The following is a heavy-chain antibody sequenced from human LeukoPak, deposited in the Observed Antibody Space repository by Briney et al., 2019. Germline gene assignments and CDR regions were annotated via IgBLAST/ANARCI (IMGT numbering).Heavy chain of an antibody. CDR1: GFNFDDNV. CDR2: IFGSGGSP. CDR3: GKTTVGYSSGQKPAWPVDY. D-gene: IGHD5-18*01. J-gene: IGHJ4*02. Sequence: GGSLRLSCAASGFNFDDNVMHWVRQAPGKGLEWVAGIFGSGGSPHYADPVKGRFTISRDNSRNTVYLQINSLRAEDTAVYYCGKTTVGYSSGQKPAWPVDYWGQGTLVTVSS. V-gene: IGHV3-23*01.